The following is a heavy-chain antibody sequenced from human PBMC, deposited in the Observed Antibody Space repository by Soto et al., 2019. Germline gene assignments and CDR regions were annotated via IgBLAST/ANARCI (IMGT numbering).Heavy chain of an antibody. D-gene: IGHD3-10*01. CDR2: ISVNNGNT. CDR1: GYSFTSYG. Sequence: QVQLVQSGSEVGKPGASVKVSCKSSGYSFTSYGISWVRQAPGQGLEWMGWISVNNGNTNYAQSLQGRVTMTTDTSTSKAYMELRRLTSDDTAIYYCARGGAFDNWGQGTLVTVS. J-gene: IGHJ3*02. CDR3: ARGGAFDN. V-gene: IGHV1-18*04.